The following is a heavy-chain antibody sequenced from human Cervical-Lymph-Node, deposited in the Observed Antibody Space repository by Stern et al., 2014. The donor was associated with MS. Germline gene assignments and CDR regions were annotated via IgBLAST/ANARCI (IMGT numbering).Heavy chain of an antibody. D-gene: IGHD3-10*01. CDR3: ARGGSYGSGSYYNKYYYYGMDV. V-gene: IGHV1-46*01. CDR1: GYTFTSYY. Sequence: QVQLVQSGAEVKKPGASVKVSCKASGYTFTSYYMHWVRQAPGQGLEWMGIINPSGGSTSYAQKFQGRVTMTRDTSTSTVYMELSSLRSEDTAVYYCARGGSYGSGSYYNKYYYYGMDVWGQGTTVTVSS. CDR2: INPSGGST. J-gene: IGHJ6*02.